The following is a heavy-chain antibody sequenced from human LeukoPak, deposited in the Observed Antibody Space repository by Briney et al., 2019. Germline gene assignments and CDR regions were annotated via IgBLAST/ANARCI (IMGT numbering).Heavy chain of an antibody. D-gene: IGHD3-22*01. CDR1: GFGFTNAW. CDR3: TTYRYSYEGTGYSYFDY. V-gene: IGHV3-15*01. J-gene: IGHJ4*02. Sequence: PGGSLRLSCTASGFGFTNAWMTWVRQAPGKWREWVGRIISKTSGGATDYAAPVRGRFTISRDDSQSTLYLQMNSLKTEDTAVYYCTTYRYSYEGTGYSYFDYWGQGTPVTVSP. CDR2: IISKTSGGAT.